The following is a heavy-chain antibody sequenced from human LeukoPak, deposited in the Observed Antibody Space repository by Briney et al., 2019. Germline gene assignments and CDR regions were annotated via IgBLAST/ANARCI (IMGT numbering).Heavy chain of an antibody. CDR3: AKAAVAGTGFDS. CDR1: GFTFDDYA. J-gene: IGHJ4*02. CDR2: ISWNSGSM. D-gene: IGHD6-19*01. V-gene: IGHV3-9*03. Sequence: GRSLRLSCAASGFTFDDYAMHWVRHAPGKGLEWVSGISWNSGSMGYADSVKGRFTISRDNAKNSLFLQMNSLRAEDMALYYCAKAAVAGTGFDSWGQGTLVIVSS.